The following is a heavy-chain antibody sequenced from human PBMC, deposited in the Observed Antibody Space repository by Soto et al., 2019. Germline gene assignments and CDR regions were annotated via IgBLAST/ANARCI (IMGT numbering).Heavy chain of an antibody. CDR3: ARGQLVWYGDLTPYYRDMDV. D-gene: IGHD3-10*01. J-gene: IGHJ6*02. CDR1: GGAFDDFY. V-gene: IGHV4-34*02. CDR2: ISHDGGT. Sequence: QVHLQQWGAGLLRPSETLSLTCAFYGGAFDDFYWSWVRQSPGKGLEWIGEISHDGGTNYSPSLASRISISAETSKNQFSLHLRSVSAADTGLYYCARGQLVWYGDLTPYYRDMDVWGQGTTVTVSS.